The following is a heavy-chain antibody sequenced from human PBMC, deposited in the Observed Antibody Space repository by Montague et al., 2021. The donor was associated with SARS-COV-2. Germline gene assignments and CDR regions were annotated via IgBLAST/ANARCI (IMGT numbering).Heavy chain of an antibody. V-gene: IGHV3-30-3*01. J-gene: IGHJ4*02. CDR3: ARDGSWYYDSSGYYYRPHLGGGASYFDY. Sequence: SLRLSCAASGFTFSSYAMHWVRQAPGKGLEWVAVISYDGGNKYYADSVKGRFTISRDNSKNTLYLQMNSLRAEDTAVYYCARDGSWYYDSSGYYYRPHLGGGASYFDYWGQGTLVTVSS. CDR1: GFTFSSYA. D-gene: IGHD3-22*01. CDR2: ISYDGGNK.